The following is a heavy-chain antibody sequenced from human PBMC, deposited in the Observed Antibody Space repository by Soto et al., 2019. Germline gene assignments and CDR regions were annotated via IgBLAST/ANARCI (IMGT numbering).Heavy chain of an antibody. D-gene: IGHD1-26*01. CDR1: GYTFTVYY. Sequence: QVQLVQSGAEVKKPGASVNVSCKASGYTFTVYYMHWVRQAPGQGLEWMGWINPKSGGTMYPQKFQGRVTMTWDTSISTAYMALIRLRSADTAVYYCARDLAKGGGSAGFDYLGQGTLVTVSS. CDR2: INPKSGGT. J-gene: IGHJ4*02. V-gene: IGHV1-2*02. CDR3: ARDLAKGGGSAGFDY.